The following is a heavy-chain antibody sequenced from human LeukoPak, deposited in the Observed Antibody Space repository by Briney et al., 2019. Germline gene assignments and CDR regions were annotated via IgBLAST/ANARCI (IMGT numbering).Heavy chain of an antibody. Sequence: PGGSLRLSCAASGFTFSSYWMHWVRQARGKGLVWVSRINTDGSSTSYADSVKGRFTISRDNAKNTLYLQMNSLRAEDTAVYYCASSGYCSSTSCTRFDYWGQGTLVTVSS. J-gene: IGHJ4*02. CDR3: ASSGYCSSTSCTRFDY. D-gene: IGHD2-2*01. CDR2: INTDGSST. V-gene: IGHV3-74*01. CDR1: GFTFSSYW.